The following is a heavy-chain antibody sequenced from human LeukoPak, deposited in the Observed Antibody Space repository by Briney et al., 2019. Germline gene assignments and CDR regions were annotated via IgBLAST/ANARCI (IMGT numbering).Heavy chain of an antibody. CDR3: ERDYTYYDILTGYSGRDAFDI. Sequence: PSQTLSLTCIVSGGSVSSGTSYWSWIRQPPGKGLEWIGNIHDSGSTNYNPSLKSRVTISVDTSKNQFSLKLSSVTAADTAVYFCERDYTYYDILTGYSGRDAFDIWGQGTMVTVSS. CDR2: IHDSGST. CDR1: GGSVSSGTSY. D-gene: IGHD3-9*01. J-gene: IGHJ3*02. V-gene: IGHV4-61*01.